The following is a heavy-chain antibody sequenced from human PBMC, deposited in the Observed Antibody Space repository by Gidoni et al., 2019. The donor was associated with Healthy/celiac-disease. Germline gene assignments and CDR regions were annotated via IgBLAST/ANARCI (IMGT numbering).Heavy chain of an antibody. D-gene: IGHD3-10*01. CDR3: ARKRLIGPFDP. J-gene: IGHJ5*02. CDR2: INPSGGST. V-gene: IGHV1-46*01. CDR1: GYTFTSYY. Sequence: QVQLVQSGAEVKKPGASVKVSCKASGYTFTSYYMHWVRQAPGQGLEWMGIINPSGGSTSYAQKFQGRVTMTRDTSTSTVYVELSSLRSEDTAVYYCARKRLIGPFDPWGQGTLVTVSS.